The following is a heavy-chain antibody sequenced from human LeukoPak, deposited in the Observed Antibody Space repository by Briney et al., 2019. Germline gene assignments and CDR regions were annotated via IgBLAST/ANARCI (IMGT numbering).Heavy chain of an antibody. Sequence: GGSLRLSCASSGFTFSSYSMTWVRQAPGKGLEWVSSISSSSSTIYYADSVKGRFTISRDNAKNSLYLQMNSLRAEDTAVYYCARDNYYDSSGDYMDVWGKGTTVTVSS. CDR2: ISSSSSTI. CDR3: ARDNYYDSSGDYMDV. D-gene: IGHD3-22*01. CDR1: GFTFSSYS. V-gene: IGHV3-48*01. J-gene: IGHJ6*03.